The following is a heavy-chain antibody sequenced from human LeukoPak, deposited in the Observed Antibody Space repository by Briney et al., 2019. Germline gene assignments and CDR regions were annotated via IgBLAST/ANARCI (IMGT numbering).Heavy chain of an antibody. V-gene: IGHV1-2*02. CDR2: INPNSGGT. CDR3: ASHTYYYDSSGYTPPPDY. J-gene: IGHJ4*02. D-gene: IGHD3-22*01. Sequence: ASVKVSCKASGYTFTGYYMHWVRQAPGQGLEWMGWINPNSGGTNYAQKFQGRVTMTRDTSISTAYMELSRLRSDDTAVYYCASHTYYYDSSGYTPPPDYWGQGTLVTVSS. CDR1: GYTFTGYY.